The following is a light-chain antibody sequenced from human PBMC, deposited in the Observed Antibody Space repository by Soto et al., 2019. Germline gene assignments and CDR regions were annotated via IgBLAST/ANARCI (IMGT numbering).Light chain of an antibody. CDR3: QQYGNSPIT. CDR2: GTS. CDR1: ERIYSAY. J-gene: IGKJ5*01. V-gene: IGKV3-20*01. Sequence: EVVLTQSPGTLSLSRGERATLSCRASERIYSAYLGWYQQKPGQAPRLLIYGTSSRATGIPDRFSGSGSGTDFTLTISRLEPEDFAVYYCQQYGNSPITFGQGTRLKIK.